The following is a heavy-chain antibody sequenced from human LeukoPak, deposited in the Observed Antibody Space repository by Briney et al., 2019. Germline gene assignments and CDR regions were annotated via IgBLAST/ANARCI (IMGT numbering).Heavy chain of an antibody. CDR1: GGSISSYY. J-gene: IGHJ4*02. D-gene: IGHD6-13*01. CDR2: IYYSGST. Sequence: SETLSLTCTVSGGSISSYYWGWIRQPPGKGLEWIGSIYYSGSTYYNPSLKSRVTISVDTSKNQFSLKLSSVTAADTAVYYCARDLAGYSSSWYYWGQGTLVTVSS. CDR3: ARDLAGYSSSWYY. V-gene: IGHV4-39*07.